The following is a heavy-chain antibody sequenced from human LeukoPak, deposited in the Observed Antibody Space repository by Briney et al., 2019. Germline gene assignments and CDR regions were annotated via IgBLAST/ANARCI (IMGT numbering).Heavy chain of an antibody. D-gene: IGHD6-25*01. CDR2: INHSGST. J-gene: IGHJ4*02. CDR1: GGSFSGYY. Sequence: KPSETLSLTCAVYGGSFSGYYWSWIRQPPGKGLEWIGEINHSGSTNYNPSLKSRVTISVDTSKNQFSLKLSSVTAADTAVYYCARQSRGYGVVTWGQGTLVTVSS. V-gene: IGHV4-34*01. CDR3: ARQSRGYGVVT.